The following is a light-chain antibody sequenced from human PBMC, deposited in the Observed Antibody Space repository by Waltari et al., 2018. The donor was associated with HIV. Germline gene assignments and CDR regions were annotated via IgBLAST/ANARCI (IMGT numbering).Light chain of an antibody. CDR2: VDS. CDR1: TSNIGNNH. V-gene: IGLV1-51*01. CDR3: GTWDSSLSAVV. J-gene: IGLJ1*01. Sequence: QSVLTQPPSVSAAPGPKVTISCSGSTSNIGNNHVSLYQRLPGTAPNLLIDVDSGRPSGLPGGFSGSKSGTSATLGITGLQTGDEADYYCGTWDSSLSAVVFGTGTKVTVL.